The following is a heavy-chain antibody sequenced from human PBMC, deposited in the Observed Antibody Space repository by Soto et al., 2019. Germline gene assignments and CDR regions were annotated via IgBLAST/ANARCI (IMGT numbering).Heavy chain of an antibody. V-gene: IGHV3-23*01. CDR1: GFTFSSYA. CDR3: AKDSYPYYYDSSKYYYGMDV. Sequence: GGSLRLSCAASGFTFSSYAMSWVRQAPGKGLEWVSAISGSGGSTYYADSVKGRFTISRDNSKNTLYLQMNSLRAEDTAVYYCAKDSYPYYYDSSKYYYGMDVWGQGTTVTVSS. D-gene: IGHD3-22*01. CDR2: ISGSGGST. J-gene: IGHJ6*02.